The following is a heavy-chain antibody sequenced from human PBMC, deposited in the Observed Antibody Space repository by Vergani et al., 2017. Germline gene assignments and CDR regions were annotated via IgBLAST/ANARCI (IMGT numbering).Heavy chain of an antibody. CDR1: GGSITYGAFY. CDR2: ISFDGTN. V-gene: IGHV4-39*02. Sequence: QLQLQESGPGLVKPSETLSLTCTVSGGSITYGAFYWGWLRQSPGKGLEWVATISFDGTNEYYPDLVKGRFTISRDIAKNTLYLQVRSLRLEDTGVYHCVRGRGLCAGGRCYTEAWDYWGQGTPVTVSS. CDR3: VRGRGLCAGGRCYTEAWDY. D-gene: IGHD2-2*02. J-gene: IGHJ4*02.